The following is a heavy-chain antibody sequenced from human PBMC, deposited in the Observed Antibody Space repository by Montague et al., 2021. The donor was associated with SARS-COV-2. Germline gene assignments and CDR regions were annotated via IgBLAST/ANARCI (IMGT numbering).Heavy chain of an antibody. Sequence: SLRLSCATSGFNFNDYTMHWVRQAPGKGLEWVGAISYKGSKQFYADSVQGRFNISRDSSSNTQFLQMNSLRPEDTATYYCARERMLFIESIRRGFDDWGQGTLVTVSS. CDR2: ISYKGSKQ. J-gene: IGHJ4*01. CDR3: ARERMLFIESIRRGFDD. D-gene: IGHD2-21*01. V-gene: IGHV3-30-3*01. CDR1: GFNFNDYT.